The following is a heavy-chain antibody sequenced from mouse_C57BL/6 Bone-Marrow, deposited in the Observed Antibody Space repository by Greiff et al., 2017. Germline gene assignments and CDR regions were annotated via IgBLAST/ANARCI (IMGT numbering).Heavy chain of an antibody. V-gene: IGHV1-18*01. J-gene: IGHJ1*03. CDR3: ARDYYGSTWYIDV. D-gene: IGHD1-1*01. Sequence: VQLQQSGPELVKPGASVKIPCKASGSTLPDYKMNWVKQSHGKSLEWIGDINPKNGGTTSNQKFKGKATLTVDNSSSTAYMELRSLTSEDTAVYYCARDYYGSTWYIDVWGTGTTVTVSS. CDR1: GSTLPDYK. CDR2: INPKNGGT.